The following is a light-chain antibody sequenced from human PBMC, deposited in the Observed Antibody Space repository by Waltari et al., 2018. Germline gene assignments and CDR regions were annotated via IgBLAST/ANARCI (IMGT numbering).Light chain of an antibody. CDR2: DAS. CDR1: QSVRRA. CDR3: QHYVRLPVA. V-gene: IGKV3-20*01. J-gene: IGKJ1*01. Sequence: DIVLTQSPGTLSLSHGERDTLSCRASQSVRRAFAWYQQRPGQAPRLLIYDASNRATGIPDRFSGSGSGTDFSLTISRLEPEDFAVYYCQHYVRLPVAFGQGTKVEIK.